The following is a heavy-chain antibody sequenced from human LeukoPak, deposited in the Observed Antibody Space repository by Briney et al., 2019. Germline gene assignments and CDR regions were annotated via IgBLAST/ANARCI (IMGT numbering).Heavy chain of an antibody. V-gene: IGHV1-18*01. CDR2: ISAYNGNT. Sequence: ASVKVSCKASGYTFTSYGIIWVRQAPGQGLEWMGWISAYNGNTNYAQKLQGRVTMTTDTSTSTAYMELRSLRSDDTAVYYCARDTRATGTIFYYYYYYMDVWGKGTTVTVSS. CDR1: GYTFTSYG. J-gene: IGHJ6*03. D-gene: IGHD1-7*01. CDR3: ARDTRATGTIFYYYYYYMDV.